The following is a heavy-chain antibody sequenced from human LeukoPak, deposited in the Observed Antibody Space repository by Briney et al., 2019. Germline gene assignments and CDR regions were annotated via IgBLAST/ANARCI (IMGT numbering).Heavy chain of an antibody. V-gene: IGHV4-61*02. CDR1: GGSISSGGYS. CDR2: IYTSGST. D-gene: IGHD6-13*01. CDR3: ARVKQLVPSYMDV. J-gene: IGHJ6*03. Sequence: PSETLSLTCAVSGGSISSGGYSWSWIRQPAGKGLEWIGRIYTSGSTNYNPSLKSRVTISVDTSKNQFSLKLSSVTAADTAVYYCARVKQLVPSYMDVWGKGTTVTVSS.